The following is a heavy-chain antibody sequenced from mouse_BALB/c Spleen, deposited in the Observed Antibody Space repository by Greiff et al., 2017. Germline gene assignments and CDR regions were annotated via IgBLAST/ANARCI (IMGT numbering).Heavy chain of an antibody. D-gene: IGHD2-1*01. Sequence: EVKLMESGGGLVKPGGSLKLSCAASGFAFSSYDMSWVRQTPEKRLEWVAYISSGGGSTYYPDTVKGRFTISRDNAKNTLYLQMSSLKSEDTAMYYCARHVGNPFDYWGQGTTLTVSS. CDR3: ARHVGNPFDY. J-gene: IGHJ2*01. V-gene: IGHV5-12-1*01. CDR1: GFAFSSYD. CDR2: ISSGGGST.